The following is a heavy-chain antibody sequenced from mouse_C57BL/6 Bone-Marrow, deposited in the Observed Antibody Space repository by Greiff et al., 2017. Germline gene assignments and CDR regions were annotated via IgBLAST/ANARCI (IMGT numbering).Heavy chain of an antibody. Sequence: VQLKQSGAELVRPGSSVKMSCKTSGYTFTSYCINWVKQRPGQGLEWIGDIYPGNGYTKYNEKFKGKATLTSDTSSSTAYMQLSSLTSEDSAIXFGAKCGYDEWLDYWGQGTLVTVSA. CDR3: AKCGYDEWLDY. CDR2: IYPGNGYT. CDR1: GYTFTSYC. V-gene: IGHV1-58*01. J-gene: IGHJ3*01. D-gene: IGHD2-2*01.